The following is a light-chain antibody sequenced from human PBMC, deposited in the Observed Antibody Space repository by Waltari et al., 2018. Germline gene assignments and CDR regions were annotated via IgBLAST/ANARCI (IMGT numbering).Light chain of an antibody. J-gene: IGLJ1*01. V-gene: IGLV2-14*03. Sequence: QSALTQPASVSGSPGQSITISYTGTSSDVGGYNYVSWYQQHPGKAPKFMIYDVSNRPSGVSNRFSGSKSGNTASLTISGLQAEDEADYYCSSYTSSYTYVFGTGTKVTVL. CDR3: SSYTSSYTYV. CDR2: DVS. CDR1: SSDVGGYNY.